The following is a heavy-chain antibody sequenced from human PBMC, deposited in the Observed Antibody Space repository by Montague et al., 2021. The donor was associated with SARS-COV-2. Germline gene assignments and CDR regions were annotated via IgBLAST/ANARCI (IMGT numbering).Heavy chain of an antibody. V-gene: IGHV3-21*01. J-gene: IGHJ3*01. D-gene: IGHD5-24*01. CDR1: GLTFSSYS. CDR2: ITSSSDYI. CDR3: ARGEMATISESFDL. Sequence: SLRLSCAASGLTFSSYSMVWVRQAPGKGLEWVSSITSSSDYIRYAVSVKGRFTISRDNVRNSLYLLMNSLRAEDTAVYYCARGEMATISESFDLWGQGTMVTVSS.